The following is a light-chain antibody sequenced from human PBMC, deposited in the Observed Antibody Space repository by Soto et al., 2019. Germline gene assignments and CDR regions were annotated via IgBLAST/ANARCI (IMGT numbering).Light chain of an antibody. V-gene: IGKV3-15*01. J-gene: IGKJ1*01. CDR1: QSFSSN. CDR2: GTS. Sequence: EIVMTQSPATLSVSPGERATLSCRASQSFSSNYLAWYQQRPGQAPRLLIYGTSTRATGIPARFSGSGSGTEFTLTISSLKSEDSAVYYCQQYDNWPRTFGQGTKVEI. CDR3: QQYDNWPRT.